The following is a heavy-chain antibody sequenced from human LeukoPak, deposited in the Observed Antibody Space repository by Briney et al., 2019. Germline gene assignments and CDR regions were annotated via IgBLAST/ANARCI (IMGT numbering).Heavy chain of an antibody. J-gene: IGHJ4*02. V-gene: IGHV1-46*01. CDR1: GDTFTTDY. CDR3: ARVPPTSGSSPYYFDY. D-gene: IGHD1-26*01. Sequence: ASVKVSCKASGDTFTTDYIHWVRQGPGQGPEWMGVSNPSGGSTTNAQKFQGRVTMTRDTSTSTVYMELSSLRSEDTAVYYCARVPPTSGSSPYYFDYWGQGTLVTVSS. CDR2: SNPSGGST.